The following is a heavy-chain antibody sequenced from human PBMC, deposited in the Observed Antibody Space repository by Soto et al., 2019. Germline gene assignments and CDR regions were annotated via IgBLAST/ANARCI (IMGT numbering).Heavy chain of an antibody. J-gene: IGHJ6*02. D-gene: IGHD4-17*01. CDR1: GGSINYSY. V-gene: IGHV4-59*01. Sequence: PSETLSLTCTVSGGSINYSYWTWIRQPPGKGLEWIGYISYTGSANYNASLKSRLTISVDTSKNQFSLKLSSVIAADTALYYCARANYGDYYYGMDVWGQGTTVTVSS. CDR2: ISYTGSA. CDR3: ARANYGDYYYGMDV.